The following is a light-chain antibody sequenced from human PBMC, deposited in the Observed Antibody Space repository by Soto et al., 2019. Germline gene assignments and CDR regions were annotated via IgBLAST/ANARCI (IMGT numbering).Light chain of an antibody. Sequence: AIRMTQSPSSISASTGDTVTITCRASQGVSTHLAWYQQKPGKAPKLLIYAASTLQIGVPSRFSGSGSGTDFTLTITSLQSEDFATYYCQQHYFYAHTFGPGTKVDIK. CDR1: QGVSTH. CDR2: AAS. V-gene: IGKV1-8*01. CDR3: QQHYFYAHT. J-gene: IGKJ3*01.